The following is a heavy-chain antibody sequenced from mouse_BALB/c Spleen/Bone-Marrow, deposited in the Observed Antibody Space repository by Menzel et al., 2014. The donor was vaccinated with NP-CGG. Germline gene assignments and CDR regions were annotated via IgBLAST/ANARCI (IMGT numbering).Heavy chain of an antibody. Sequence: VQLQQSGAELVKPGASVKLSCKASGYTFTTYWMHWVRLRPGQGFDWIGEINPSSGGTYYNEKFRRKATLTVDKSSSPAYMQLNSLTSEDSAVYYCTIEYGITTKDYYSLDYWGQGTSVTGSS. J-gene: IGHJ4*01. CDR2: INPSSGGT. D-gene: IGHD2-4*01. CDR1: GYTFTTYW. CDR3: TIEYGITTKDYYSLDY. V-gene: IGHV1S16*01.